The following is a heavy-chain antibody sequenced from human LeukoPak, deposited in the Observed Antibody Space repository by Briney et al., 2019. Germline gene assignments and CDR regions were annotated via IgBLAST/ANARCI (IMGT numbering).Heavy chain of an antibody. CDR3: AKGLYDILTGEFCDY. D-gene: IGHD3-9*01. V-gene: IGHV3-30*18. Sequence: GGALRLSCEASGFTFSSYGMHGVRQAPGKGLEGVAVISYDGSNKYYACSVKGRFTISRDNSKNTLYLQMNGLRAEDTAVYYCAKGLYDILTGEFCDYWGQGTLVTVSS. CDR2: ISYDGSNK. CDR1: GFTFSSYG. J-gene: IGHJ4*02.